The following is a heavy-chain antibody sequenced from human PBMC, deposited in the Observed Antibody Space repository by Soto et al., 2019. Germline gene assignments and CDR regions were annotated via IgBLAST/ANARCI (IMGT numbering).Heavy chain of an antibody. J-gene: IGHJ6*02. D-gene: IGHD3-16*01. CDR3: ARHKGGYYSGVDV. CDR2: IYYSGTN. CDR1: GGSISSNSYY. Sequence: QLQLQESGPGLVKPSETLSLPCTVSGGSISSNSYYWAWIRQPPGKGLEWIGNIYYSGTNYYNPSFKGRVTISVDTSKNQFTLKLSSVTAADTAVYYCARHKGGYYSGVDVWGQGTTVTVSS. V-gene: IGHV4-39*01.